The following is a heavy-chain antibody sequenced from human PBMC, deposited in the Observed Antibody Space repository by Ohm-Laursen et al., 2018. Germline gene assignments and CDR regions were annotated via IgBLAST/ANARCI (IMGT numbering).Heavy chain of an antibody. CDR2: ISSSSSDI. CDR1: GFTFSTYS. V-gene: IGHV3-21*01. Sequence: SLRLSCSASGFTFSTYSMNWVRQAPGKGLEWVSSISSSSSDIYYADSVEGRFTISRDNAKNSLYLQMSSLRAEDTAVYYCASGYRYYYGMDVWGQGTTVTVSS. D-gene: IGHD6-25*01. J-gene: IGHJ6*02. CDR3: ASGYRYYYGMDV.